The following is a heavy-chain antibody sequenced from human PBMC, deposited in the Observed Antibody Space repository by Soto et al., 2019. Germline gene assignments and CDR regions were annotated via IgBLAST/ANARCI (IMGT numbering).Heavy chain of an antibody. CDR2: INAGNGNT. J-gene: IGHJ6*03. CDR1: GYTFTNYA. V-gene: IGHV1-3*01. D-gene: IGHD2-2*01. CDR3: ARGHLAVVPVASWYFYMDV. Sequence: ASVKVSCKASGYTFTNYAVHWVRQAPGQRLEWMGWINAGNGNTRYSQKFQGRVTITRDTSARTAYMELSSLRSEDTAVYYCARGHLAVVPVASWYFYMDVWGKGPRSPSP.